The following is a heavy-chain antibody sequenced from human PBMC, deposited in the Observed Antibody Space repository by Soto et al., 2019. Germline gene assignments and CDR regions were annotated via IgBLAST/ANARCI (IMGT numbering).Heavy chain of an antibody. J-gene: IGHJ6*02. V-gene: IGHV3-48*02. CDR1: GFTFSSYS. CDR2: ISSSSSTI. Sequence: EVQLVESGGGLVQPGGSLRLSCAASGFTFSSYSMNWVRQAPGKGLEWVSYISSSSSTIYYADSVKGRFTISRDNAKNSLYLQMNSLRDEDTAVSYCARGGYSYPHYGMDVWGQGTTVTVSS. D-gene: IGHD5-18*01. CDR3: ARGGYSYPHYGMDV.